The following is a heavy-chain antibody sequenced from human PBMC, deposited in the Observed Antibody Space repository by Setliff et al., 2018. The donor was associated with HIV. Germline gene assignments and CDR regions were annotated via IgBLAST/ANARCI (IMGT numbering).Heavy chain of an antibody. D-gene: IGHD3-22*01. CDR2: IIPLLGTA. CDR3: AREEYDRDF. V-gene: IGHV1-69*13. Sequence: SVXVSCKASGGSFRNYAISWVRQAPGQGLEWMGGIIPLLGTANYAQRFQGRVTIIADESTSTAYMELTSLRSEDTAVYYCAREEYDRDFWGQGTKVTVSS. CDR1: GGSFRNYA. J-gene: IGHJ3*01.